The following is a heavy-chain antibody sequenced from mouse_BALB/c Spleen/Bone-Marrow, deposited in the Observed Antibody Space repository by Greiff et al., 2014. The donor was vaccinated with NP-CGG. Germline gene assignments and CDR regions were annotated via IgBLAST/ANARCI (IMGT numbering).Heavy chain of an antibody. CDR3: TRLSLLRGYFDY. J-gene: IGHJ2*01. CDR1: GYTFTSHY. V-gene: IGHV1S81*02. CDR2: INPNNGGT. D-gene: IGHD1-2*01. Sequence: VKLQESGAELVKPGTSVKLSCKASGYTFTSHYIYWVKQRPGQGLKWIGEINPNNGGTNFNEKFKSEATLTVDKSSSTAYMQLSSLTSEDSAVYYCTRLSLLRGYFDYWGQGTTLTVSS.